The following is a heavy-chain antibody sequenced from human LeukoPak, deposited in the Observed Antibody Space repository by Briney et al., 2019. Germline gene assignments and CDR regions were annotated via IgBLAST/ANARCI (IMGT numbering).Heavy chain of an antibody. CDR3: AGDPYGDYVLDY. D-gene: IGHD4-17*01. Sequence: ASVKVSCKASGSTFTSYYMHWVRQARGQGLEWMGIINPSGGSTSYAQKFQGRVTMTRDMSTSTVYMELSSLRSEDTAVYYCAGDPYGDYVLDYWGQGTLVTVSS. J-gene: IGHJ4*02. CDR2: INPSGGST. V-gene: IGHV1-46*01. CDR1: GSTFTSYY.